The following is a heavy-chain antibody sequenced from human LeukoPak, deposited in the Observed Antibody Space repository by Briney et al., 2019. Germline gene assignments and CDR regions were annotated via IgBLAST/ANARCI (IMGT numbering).Heavy chain of an antibody. CDR3: AREGDINDSSGYYYPPPFDI. V-gene: IGHV1-69*01. CDR2: IIPIFGTA. Sequence: AASAKVSCKASGGTFGSYAISWVRQAPGQGLEWMGGIIPIFGTANYAQKFQGRVTITADESTSTAYMELSSLRSEDTAVYYCAREGDINDSSGYYYPPPFDIWGQGTMVTVSS. J-gene: IGHJ3*02. D-gene: IGHD3-22*01. CDR1: GGTFGSYA.